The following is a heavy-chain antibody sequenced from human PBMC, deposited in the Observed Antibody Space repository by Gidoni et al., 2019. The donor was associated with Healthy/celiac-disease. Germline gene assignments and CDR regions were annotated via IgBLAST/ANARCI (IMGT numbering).Heavy chain of an antibody. CDR3: AKDPPYLARAYDFWSGYWYT. J-gene: IGHJ5*02. CDR1: GFTFSSYA. V-gene: IGHV3-23*04. CDR2: ISGSGGST. D-gene: IGHD3-3*01. Sequence: EVQLVESGGGLVQPGGSLRLSCAASGFTFSSYAMSWVRQAPGKGLEWVSAISGSGGSTYYADSVKGRFTISRDNSKNTLYLQMNSLRAEDTAVYYCAKDPPYLARAYDFWSGYWYTWGQGTLVTVSS.